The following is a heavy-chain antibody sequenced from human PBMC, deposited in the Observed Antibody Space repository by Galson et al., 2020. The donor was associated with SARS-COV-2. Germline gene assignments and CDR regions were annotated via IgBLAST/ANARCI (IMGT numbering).Heavy chain of an antibody. Sequence: GESLKISCKASGYTFTSYYMHWVGQAPGQGLEWMGIINPSGGSTSYAQKFQGRVTMTRDTSTSTVYMELSSLRSEDTAVYYCALVVTAIRGISYYYGMDVWGQGTTVTVSS. J-gene: IGHJ6*02. CDR1: GYTFTSYY. V-gene: IGHV1-46*03. CDR3: ALVVTAIRGISYYYGMDV. D-gene: IGHD2-21*02. CDR2: INPSGGST.